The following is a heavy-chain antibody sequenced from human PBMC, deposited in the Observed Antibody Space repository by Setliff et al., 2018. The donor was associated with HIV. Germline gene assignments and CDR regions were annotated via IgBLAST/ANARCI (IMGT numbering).Heavy chain of an antibody. CDR2: IYYTGST. CDR3: ARAPRTSGVVGYYYYYGMDV. V-gene: IGHV4-38-2*02. CDR1: HDSISRDYY. D-gene: IGHD2-21*01. Sequence: PSETLSLTCTVSHDSISRDYYWAWIRQPPGKGLEWIGAIYYTGSTYYNPSLRSRVTISVDTSKNQFSLKLNSVTAADTAGYYCARAPRTSGVVGYYYYYGMDVWGQGTTVTVSS. J-gene: IGHJ6*02.